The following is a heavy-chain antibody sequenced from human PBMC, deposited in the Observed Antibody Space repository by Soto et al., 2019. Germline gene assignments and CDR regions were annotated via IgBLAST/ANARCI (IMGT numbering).Heavy chain of an antibody. CDR3: ARALSYYYGSQYYFDY. V-gene: IGHV4-30-2*05. Sequence: SETLSLTCAVSGGSISSGGYSWSWIRQPPGKGLEWIGYIYYSGSTYYNPSLKSRVTISVDTSKNQFSLKLSSVTAADTAVYYCARALSYYYGSQYYFDYWGQGTLVTVSS. D-gene: IGHD3-10*01. J-gene: IGHJ4*02. CDR1: GGSISSGGYS. CDR2: IYYSGST.